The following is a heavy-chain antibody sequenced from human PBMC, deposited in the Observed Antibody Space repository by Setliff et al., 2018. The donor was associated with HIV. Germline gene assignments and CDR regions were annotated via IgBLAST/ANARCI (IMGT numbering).Heavy chain of an antibody. CDR2: INAGNGNI. J-gene: IGHJ4*02. D-gene: IGHD3-10*01. V-gene: IGHV1-3*01. CDR3: ARGYYNSGNYFEY. Sequence: ASVKVSCKASGYTFTSYAMHWVRQAPGQRLEWMGWINAGNGNIRYSQKSQGRVTLTRDTSASTVYLDLSSLRSEDTAIYYCARGYYNSGNYFEYWGQGTLVTVSS. CDR1: GYTFTSYA.